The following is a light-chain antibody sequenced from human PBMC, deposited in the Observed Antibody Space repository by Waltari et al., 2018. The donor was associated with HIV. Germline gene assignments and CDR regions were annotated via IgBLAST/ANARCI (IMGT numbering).Light chain of an antibody. CDR2: DEN. CDR3: AAWDASLSAWV. Sequence: SSELTQAPAVSVALGQTVNITCQGDSLRTYYASWFQQKPGQAPLLVIFDENNRPSGVPDRFSGSKSGASASLAISGLRSEDEADYYCAAWDASLSAWVFGGGTRLTVL. J-gene: IGLJ3*02. V-gene: IGLV3-19*01. CDR1: SLRTYY.